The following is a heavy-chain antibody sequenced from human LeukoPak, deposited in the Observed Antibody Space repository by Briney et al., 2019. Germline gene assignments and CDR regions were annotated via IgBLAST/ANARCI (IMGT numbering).Heavy chain of an antibody. Sequence: GGSLRLSCAASGFTFSSYSMNWVRQAPGKGLEWVSSISSSSSYIYYADSVKGRFTISRDNSKNTLYLQMNSLRAEDTAVYYCAREDIVVVPAAKEAYSSSWTGDYWGQGTLVTVSS. CDR3: AREDIVVVPAAKEAYSSSWTGDY. J-gene: IGHJ4*02. D-gene: IGHD2-2*01. CDR1: GFTFSSYS. V-gene: IGHV3-21*01. CDR2: ISSSSSYI.